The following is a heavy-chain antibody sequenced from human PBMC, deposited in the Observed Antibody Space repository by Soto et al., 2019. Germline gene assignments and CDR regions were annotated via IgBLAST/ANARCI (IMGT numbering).Heavy chain of an antibody. CDR2: ISAYNGNT. V-gene: IGHV1-18*04. CDR1: GYTFTSYG. CDR3: ARDGPWFQQRTVAALSGDAFDI. Sequence: QVQLVQSGAEVKKPGASVKVSCKASGYTFTSYGISWVRQAPGQGLEWMGWISAYNGNTNYAQKLQGRVTMTTDTSTSTAYMELRSLRSDDTAVYYCARDGPWFQQRTVAALSGDAFDIWGQGTMVTVSS. J-gene: IGHJ3*02. D-gene: IGHD6-19*01.